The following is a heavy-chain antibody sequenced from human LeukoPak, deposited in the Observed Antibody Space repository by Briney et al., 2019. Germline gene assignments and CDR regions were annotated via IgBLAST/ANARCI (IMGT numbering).Heavy chain of an antibody. Sequence: GGSLRLSCAASGFTFISFAMSWVRQAPGKGLEWVSTFGGSDGNTFYADSVKGRFTISRDNSKNTLYLQMNSLRAEDTAAYYCARTTQFDYWGQGTLVTVSS. CDR1: GFTFISFA. J-gene: IGHJ4*02. D-gene: IGHD1/OR15-1a*01. V-gene: IGHV3-23*01. CDR3: ARTTQFDY. CDR2: FGGSDGNT.